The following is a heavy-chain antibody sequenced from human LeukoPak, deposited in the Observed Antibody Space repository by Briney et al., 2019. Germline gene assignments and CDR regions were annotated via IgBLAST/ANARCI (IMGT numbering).Heavy chain of an antibody. D-gene: IGHD2-2*01. V-gene: IGHV4-34*01. CDR3: ARAKGSRYCSSTSCYPRNWFDP. J-gene: IGHJ5*02. Sequence: PSETLSLTCAVYGGSFSGYYWSWIRQPPGKGLEWIGEINHSGSTNYNPSLKSRVTISVDTSKNQFSLQLSSVTAADTAVYYCARAKGSRYCSSTSCYPRNWFDPWGQGTLVTVSS. CDR1: GGSFSGYY. CDR2: INHSGST.